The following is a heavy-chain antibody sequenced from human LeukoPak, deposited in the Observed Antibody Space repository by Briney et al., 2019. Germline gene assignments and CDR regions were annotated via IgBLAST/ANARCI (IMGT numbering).Heavy chain of an antibody. J-gene: IGHJ3*02. D-gene: IGHD3-10*01. Sequence: GESLKISCKGSEYSFTSYWIGWVRQMPGKCLEWMGIIYPGDSDTRYSPSFQGQVTISADKSISTAYLQWSSLKASDTAMYYCAKTYYYGSGSPADAFDIWGQGTMVTVSS. CDR1: EYSFTSYW. V-gene: IGHV5-51*01. CDR3: AKTYYYGSGSPADAFDI. CDR2: IYPGDSDT.